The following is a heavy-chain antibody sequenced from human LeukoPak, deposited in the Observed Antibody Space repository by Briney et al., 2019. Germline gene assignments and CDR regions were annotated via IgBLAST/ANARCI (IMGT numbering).Heavy chain of an antibody. Sequence: ASVKVSCKASGGAFSSYAISWVRQAPGQGLEWMGGIIPIFGTANYAQKFQGRVTITADKSTSTAYMELSSLTYDDTGIYYCARGAAAGVDYYYYYMDVWGKGTTVTVSS. V-gene: IGHV1-69*06. CDR2: IIPIFGTA. CDR3: ARGAAAGVDYYYYYMDV. CDR1: GGAFSSYA. D-gene: IGHD6-19*01. J-gene: IGHJ6*03.